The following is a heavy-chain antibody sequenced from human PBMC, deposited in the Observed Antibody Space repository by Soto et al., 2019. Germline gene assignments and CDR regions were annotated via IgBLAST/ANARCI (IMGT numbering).Heavy chain of an antibody. J-gene: IGHJ4*02. Sequence: EVQLLESGGGLVQPGGSLRLSCAASGFTFSSYAMSWVRQAPGKGLEWVSAISGSGGSTYYADSVNGRFTISRDNSKNTLYLQMNSRRAEDTAVYYCAKGGGEQQLVSEWGQGTLVTVSS. D-gene: IGHD6-13*01. CDR2: ISGSGGST. CDR3: AKGGGEQQLVSE. V-gene: IGHV3-23*01. CDR1: GFTFSSYA.